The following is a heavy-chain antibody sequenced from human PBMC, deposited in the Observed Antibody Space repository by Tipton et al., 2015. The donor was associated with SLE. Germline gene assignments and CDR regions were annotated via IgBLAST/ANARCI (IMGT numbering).Heavy chain of an antibody. Sequence: TLSLTCTVSGGSISSYYWSWIRQPPGKGLEWIGYIYYSGSTNYNPSLKSRVTISVDTSKNQFSLKLSSVTAADTAVYYCARAPGPYYYYYGMDVWGQGTTVTVSS. V-gene: IGHV4-59*01. CDR1: GGSISSYY. CDR2: IYYSGST. CDR3: ARAPGPYYYYYGMDV. J-gene: IGHJ6*02.